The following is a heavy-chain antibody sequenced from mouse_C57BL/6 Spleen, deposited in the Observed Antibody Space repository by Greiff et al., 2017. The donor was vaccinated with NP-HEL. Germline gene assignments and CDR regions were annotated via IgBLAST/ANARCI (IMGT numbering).Heavy chain of an antibody. V-gene: IGHV1-59*01. CDR3: AVPTVVATDAY. J-gene: IGHJ3*01. D-gene: IGHD1-1*01. Sequence: QVQLQQPGAELVRPGTSVKLSCKASGYTFTSYWMHWVKQRPGQGLEWIGVIDPSDSYTNYNQKFKGQATLTVDTSSSTAYMQLSSLTSEDSAVYYCAVPTVVATDAYWGQGTLVTVSA. CDR1: GYTFTSYW. CDR2: IDPSDSYT.